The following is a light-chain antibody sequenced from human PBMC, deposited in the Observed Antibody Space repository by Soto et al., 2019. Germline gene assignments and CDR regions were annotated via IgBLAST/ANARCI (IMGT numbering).Light chain of an antibody. CDR2: DAS. CDR1: QSVSTY. Sequence: EIVLTQSPATLSLSPGERATLSSRPPQSVSTYLAWYQHKPGQAPRLLIYDASNRATGIPARFSGSGSGTDFTLTISSLEPEDFAVYYCQQRSTWPLTFGGGTKVEIK. J-gene: IGKJ4*01. V-gene: IGKV3-11*01. CDR3: QQRSTWPLT.